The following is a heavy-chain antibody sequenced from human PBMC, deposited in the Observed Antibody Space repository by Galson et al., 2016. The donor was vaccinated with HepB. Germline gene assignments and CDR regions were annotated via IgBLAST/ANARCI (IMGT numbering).Heavy chain of an antibody. CDR3: AKGYSTYLHDAIDI. J-gene: IGHJ3*02. CDR2: INTVSGKT. Sequence: QSGAEVKKPGESLKISCKASGYSFTVFWIGWVRQAPGQRPEWMGWINTVSGKTEYSQKFQGRVTITRDTSASTVYMELRSLTSEDTSVYHCAKGYSTYLHDAIDIWGQGTMVTVSS. D-gene: IGHD4-11*01. V-gene: IGHV1-3*04. CDR1: GYSFTVFW.